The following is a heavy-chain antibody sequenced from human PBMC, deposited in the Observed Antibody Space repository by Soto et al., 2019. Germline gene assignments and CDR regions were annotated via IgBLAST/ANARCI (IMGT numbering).Heavy chain of an antibody. D-gene: IGHD6-25*01. J-gene: IGHJ6*02. V-gene: IGHV3-23*01. CDR1: GFTFPNYG. CDR3: ARMGSQRYYYYGMDV. Sequence: GGSLRLSCAASGFTFPNYGMTWVRQAPGKGLEWVSSINTNGGNTHYADSVRGRFTISRDNSKNTLYLQMNSLRAEDTAVYYCARMGSQRYYYYGMDVWGQGTTVTVSS. CDR2: INTNGGNT.